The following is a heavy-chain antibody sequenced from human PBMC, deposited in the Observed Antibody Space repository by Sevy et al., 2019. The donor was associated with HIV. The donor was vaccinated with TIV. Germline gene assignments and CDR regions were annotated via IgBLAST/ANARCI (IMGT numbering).Heavy chain of an antibody. J-gene: IGHJ6*03. D-gene: IGHD1-1*01. CDR2: ITASCDDT. CDR3: AKDGHAVHWKFYMDI. CDR1: GFTFSSHA. Sequence: GGSLRLSCAASGFTFSSHAMTWARQAPGKGLEWVSTITASCDDTFYADSVKGRFTISRDNSRNTLYIQMNSLRAEDAAMYSCAKDGHAVHWKFYMDIWGKGTPVTVSS. V-gene: IGHV3-23*01.